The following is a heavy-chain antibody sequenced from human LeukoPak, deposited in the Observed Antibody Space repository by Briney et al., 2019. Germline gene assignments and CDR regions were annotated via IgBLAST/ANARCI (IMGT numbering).Heavy chain of an antibody. CDR3: ARDPGSWFDP. V-gene: IGHV4-38-2*02. D-gene: IGHD2-15*01. CDR1: GYSISSGYY. Sequence: SETLSLTCTVSGYSISSGYYWGWFRQPPGKGLEWIGSIYHSGSTYYNPSLKSRVTISVDTSKNQFSLKLSSVTAADTAVYYCARDPGSWFDPWGQGTLVTVSS. J-gene: IGHJ5*02. CDR2: IYHSGST.